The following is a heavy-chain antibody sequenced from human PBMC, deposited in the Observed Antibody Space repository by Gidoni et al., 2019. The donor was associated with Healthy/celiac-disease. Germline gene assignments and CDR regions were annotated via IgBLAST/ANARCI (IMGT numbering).Heavy chain of an antibody. D-gene: IGHD3-22*01. Sequence: VQLVESGGGLVQPGGSLRLSCAASGFTSSSYSMNWVRQAPGKGLEWVSYISSSSSTIYYADSVKGRFTISRDNAKNSLYLQMNSLRDEDTAVYYCAREYYYDSSGYPFDYWGQGTLVTVSS. V-gene: IGHV3-48*02. CDR1: GFTSSSYS. CDR2: ISSSSSTI. CDR3: AREYYYDSSGYPFDY. J-gene: IGHJ4*02.